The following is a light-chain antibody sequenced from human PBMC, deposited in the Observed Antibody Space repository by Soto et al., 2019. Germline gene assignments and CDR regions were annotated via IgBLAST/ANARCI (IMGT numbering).Light chain of an antibody. V-gene: IGLV2-14*03. CDR3: SSYTSSTTLI. CDR1: SSDFGGYNY. J-gene: IGLJ2*01. CDR2: DVS. Sequence: QSVRTQPASVSGSPGQSVTISCTGTSSDFGGYNYVSWYQQHPGKAPKLMIYDVSDRPSGVSNRFSGSKSGNTASLTISGLQAEDEADYYCSSYTSSTTLIFGGGTKVTVL.